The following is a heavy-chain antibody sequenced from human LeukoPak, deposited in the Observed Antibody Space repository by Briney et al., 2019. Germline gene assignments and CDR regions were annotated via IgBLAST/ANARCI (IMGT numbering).Heavy chain of an antibody. CDR2: ISSSGSTI. V-gene: IGHV3-48*03. Sequence: GGSLRLSCAAPGFTFSSYEMNWVPQAPGEGLEWVSYISSSGSTIYYADSVKGRFTISRDNAKNSLYLQMNSLRAEDTAVYYCAILPMVRGVILDYWGQGTLVTVSS. CDR3: AILPMVRGVILDY. CDR1: GFTFSSYE. J-gene: IGHJ4*02. D-gene: IGHD3-10*01.